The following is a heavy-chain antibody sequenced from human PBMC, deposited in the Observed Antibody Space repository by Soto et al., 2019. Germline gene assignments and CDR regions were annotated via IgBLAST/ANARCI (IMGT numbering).Heavy chain of an antibody. Sequence: QVQLVQSGAEVKKPGSSVKVSCKASGGTFSSYAISWVRQAPGQGLEWMVGIIPIFGTANYAQTFQGRVTISAAETTRTAYMELSSLRSQDTGVYYCARESRSTIGSLFEYWGQGTPVTVSS. CDR1: GGTFSSYA. CDR3: ARESRSTIGSLFEY. V-gene: IGHV1-69*01. CDR2: IIPIFGTA. D-gene: IGHD2-2*01. J-gene: IGHJ4*02.